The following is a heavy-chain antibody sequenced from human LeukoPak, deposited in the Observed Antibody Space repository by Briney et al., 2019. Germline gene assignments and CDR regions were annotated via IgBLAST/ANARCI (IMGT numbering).Heavy chain of an antibody. D-gene: IGHD1-1*01. V-gene: IGHV4-34*01. CDR3: ARGRRRTLFDY. J-gene: IGHJ4*02. Sequence: PSETLSLTCAVYGGSFSGYYWSWIRQPPGKGLEWIGEINHSGSTNYNPSLKSRVTISVDTSKNQFSLKLSSVTAADTAVYYCARGRRRTLFDYWGQGTLVTVS. CDR1: GGSFSGYY. CDR2: INHSGST.